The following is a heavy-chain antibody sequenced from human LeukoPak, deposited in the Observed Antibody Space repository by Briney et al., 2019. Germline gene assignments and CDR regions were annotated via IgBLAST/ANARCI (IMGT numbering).Heavy chain of an antibody. D-gene: IGHD5-18*01. V-gene: IGHV4-59*12. CDR1: GGSLSSYY. J-gene: IGHJ3*02. CDR3: ARGSVGLGYSYGIDAFDI. Sequence: SETLSLTCIVSGGSLSSYYWSWIRQPPGKGLEWIGYIYYTGSTNYNPSLKSRVPISVDTSKNQFSLKLTSVTAADTAVYYCARGSVGLGYSYGIDAFDIWGQGTMVTVSS. CDR2: IYYTGST.